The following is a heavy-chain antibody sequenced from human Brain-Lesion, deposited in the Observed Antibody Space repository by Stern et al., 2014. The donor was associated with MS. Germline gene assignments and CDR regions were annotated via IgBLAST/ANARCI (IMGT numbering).Heavy chain of an antibody. CDR3: ATLSPGAGGNYYRHFDY. CDR2: FDPEDGET. J-gene: IGHJ4*02. D-gene: IGHD1-26*01. Sequence: VQLVESGAEVKKPGASLKASCKVSGYTLTELSMHWVRQAPRKGLEWMGGFDPEDGETIYAQKFQGRVTMTEDTSTDTAYMELSSLRSEDTAVYYCATLSPGAGGNYYRHFDYWGQGTLVTVSS. CDR1: GYTLTELS. V-gene: IGHV1-24*01.